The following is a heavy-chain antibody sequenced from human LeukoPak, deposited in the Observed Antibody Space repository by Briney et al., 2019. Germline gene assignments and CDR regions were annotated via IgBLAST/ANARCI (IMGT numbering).Heavy chain of an antibody. V-gene: IGHV4-4*07. D-gene: IGHD3-16*02. CDR2: IYTSGST. CDR3: ARVPPHDYVWGSYRRNWYFDL. Sequence: SETLSLACTVSGGSISSYYWSWIRQPAGKGLEWIGRIYTSGSTNYNPSLKSRATMSVDTSKNQFSLKLSSVTAADTAAYYCARVPPHDYVWGSYRRNWYFDLWGRGTLVTVSS. J-gene: IGHJ2*01. CDR1: GGSISSYY.